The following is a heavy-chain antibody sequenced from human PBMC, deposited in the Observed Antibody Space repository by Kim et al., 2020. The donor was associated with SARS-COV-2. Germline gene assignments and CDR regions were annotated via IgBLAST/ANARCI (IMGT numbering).Heavy chain of an antibody. CDR2: IRSKAYGGTT. D-gene: IGHD1-26*01. CDR1: GFTFGDYA. Sequence: GGSLRLSCTASGFTFGDYAMSWVRQAPGKGLEWVGFIRSKAYGGTTEYAASVKGRFTISRDDSKSIAYLQMNSLKTEDTAVYYCTRAMRGWSSYWGQGTLVTVSS. J-gene: IGHJ4*02. V-gene: IGHV3-49*04. CDR3: TRAMRGWSSY.